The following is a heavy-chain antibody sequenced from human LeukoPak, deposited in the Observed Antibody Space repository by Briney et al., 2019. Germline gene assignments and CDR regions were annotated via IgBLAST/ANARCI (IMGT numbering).Heavy chain of an antibody. CDR1: GFSLSTSGMC. D-gene: IGHD4-17*01. CDR2: IDWDDDK. Sequence: SGPALVKPTQTLTLTCTFSGFSLSTSGMCVSWIRQPPGKALEWLARIDWDDDKYYSTSLKTRLTISKDTSKNQVVLTMTNMDPVDTATYYCARIPYGDYPYYFDYWGQGTLVTVSS. J-gene: IGHJ4*02. CDR3: ARIPYGDYPYYFDY. V-gene: IGHV2-70*11.